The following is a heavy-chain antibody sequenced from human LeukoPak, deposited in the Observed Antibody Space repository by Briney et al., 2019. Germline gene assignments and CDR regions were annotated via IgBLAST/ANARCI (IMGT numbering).Heavy chain of an antibody. V-gene: IGHV3-74*01. D-gene: IGHD1-26*01. CDR1: GFTFSSFW. CDR2: INSDGSIT. CDR3: GRTRYSGSDFT. J-gene: IGHJ4*02. Sequence: PGGSLRLSCVASGFTFSSFWMHWVRQVPGKGLVWVSRINSDGSITSYADSVKGRFTSSRDNAKNTLYLEMSSLRAEDTAVYYCGRTRYSGSDFTWGQGTLVTVSS.